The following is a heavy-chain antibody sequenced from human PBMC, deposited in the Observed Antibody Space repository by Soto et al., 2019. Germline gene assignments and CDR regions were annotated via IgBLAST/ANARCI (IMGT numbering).Heavy chain of an antibody. CDR3: VKDYFDRGYYYYGMDV. Sequence: GSLRLSCAASGFTFSDYAMSWVRQTPGKGLEWISIISGNGGFTDYADSVKGRFTISRDNSRNTLFLQINSLRAEDTAVYYCVKDYFDRGYYYYGMDVWGQGTTVTVSS. V-gene: IGHV3-23*01. CDR1: GFTFSDYA. D-gene: IGHD3-9*01. CDR2: ISGNGGFT. J-gene: IGHJ6*02.